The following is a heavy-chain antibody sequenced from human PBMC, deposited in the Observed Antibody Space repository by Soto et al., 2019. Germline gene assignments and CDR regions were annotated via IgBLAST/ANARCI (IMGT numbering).Heavy chain of an antibody. V-gene: IGHV3-23*01. Sequence: EVQLLESGGGLVQPGGSLRLSCAASGFTFSSYAMSWVRQAPGTGLEGVSAISGSGGSTYYADSVKGRFTMSRDNSKNTLYLQMNRLRAEDTAVYYCAKFYSSGWYGTPNDAFDIWGQGTMVTVSS. CDR3: AKFYSSGWYGTPNDAFDI. CDR1: GFTFSSYA. CDR2: ISGSGGST. D-gene: IGHD6-19*01. J-gene: IGHJ3*02.